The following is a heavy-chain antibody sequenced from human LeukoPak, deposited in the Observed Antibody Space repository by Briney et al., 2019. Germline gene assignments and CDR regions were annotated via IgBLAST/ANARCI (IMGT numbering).Heavy chain of an antibody. V-gene: IGHV4-39*07. J-gene: IGHJ4*02. Sequence: SETLSLTCTVSGGSISSSSYYWGWIRQPPGKGLEWIGSIYYSGSTYYNPSLKSRVTISVDTSKNQFSLKLSSVTAAGTAVYYCASIRVVPSYSGSYTHDYWGQGTLVTVSS. CDR2: IYYSGST. D-gene: IGHD1-26*01. CDR1: GGSISSSSYY. CDR3: ASIRVVPSYSGSYTHDY.